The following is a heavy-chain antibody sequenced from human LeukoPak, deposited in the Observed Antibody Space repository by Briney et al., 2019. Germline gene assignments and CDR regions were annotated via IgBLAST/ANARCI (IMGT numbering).Heavy chain of an antibody. Sequence: SETLSLTCTVSGGSISSYYWSWIRQPPGKGLERIGYIYYSGSTNYNPSLKSRVTISVDTSKNQFSLKLSSVTAADTAVYYCATAWRGREGYFDYWGQGTLVTVSS. V-gene: IGHV4-59*01. D-gene: IGHD1-26*01. CDR1: GGSISSYY. CDR2: IYYSGST. J-gene: IGHJ4*02. CDR3: ATAWRGREGYFDY.